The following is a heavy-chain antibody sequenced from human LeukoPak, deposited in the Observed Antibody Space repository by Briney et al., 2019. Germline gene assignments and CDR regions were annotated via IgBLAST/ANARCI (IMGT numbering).Heavy chain of an antibody. Sequence: GGSLRLSCATSGFTFSSYAMHWVRQAPGKGLEWVAVISYDGSNKYYADSVKGRFTISRDNSKNTLYLQMNSLRAEDTAAYYCARDNTIFGVVGAFDIWGQGTMVTVSS. V-gene: IGHV3-30-3*01. CDR3: ARDNTIFGVVGAFDI. CDR2: ISYDGSNK. J-gene: IGHJ3*02. D-gene: IGHD3-3*01. CDR1: GFTFSSYA.